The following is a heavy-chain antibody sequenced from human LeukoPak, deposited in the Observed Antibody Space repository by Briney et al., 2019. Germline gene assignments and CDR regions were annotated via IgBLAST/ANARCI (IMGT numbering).Heavy chain of an antibody. J-gene: IGHJ5*02. CDR2: IYHSGST. Sequence: SETLSLTCAVSGGSISSSNWWSWVRQPPGKGLERIGEIYHSGSTNYNPSLKSRVTISVDKSKNQFSLKLSSVTAADTAVYCCAGIPDYYDSSGYWAWGQGTLVTVSS. CDR1: GGSISSSNW. CDR3: AGIPDYYDSSGYWA. V-gene: IGHV4-4*01. D-gene: IGHD3-22*01.